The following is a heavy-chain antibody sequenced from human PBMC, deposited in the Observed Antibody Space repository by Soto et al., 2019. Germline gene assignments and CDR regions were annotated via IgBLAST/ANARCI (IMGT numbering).Heavy chain of an antibody. V-gene: IGHV4-59*01. CDR2: ISYRGST. CDR1: AGSITTSY. Sequence: SSETLSLTCTVSAGSITTSYWSWIRQPLGKALEWIGYISYRGSTNYNPSLKSRLTISIDTSKSQISLKLTSMTTADTAVYYCASSGIVGREVNTWFDPWGQGTLVTVSS. D-gene: IGHD3-22*01. CDR3: ASSGIVGREVNTWFDP. J-gene: IGHJ5*02.